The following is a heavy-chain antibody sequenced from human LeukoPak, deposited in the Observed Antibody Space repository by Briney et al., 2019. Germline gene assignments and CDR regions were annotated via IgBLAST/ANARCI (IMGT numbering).Heavy chain of an antibody. CDR2: ISSSSSTI. D-gene: IGHD3-9*01. J-gene: IGHJ4*02. Sequence: GGSLRLSCAASGFTFSSYSMNWVRQAPGKGLEWVSYISSSSSTIYYADSVKGRFTISRDNAKNSLYLQMNSLRAEDTAVYYCARLNRILRYFDWLSPFDYWGQGTLVTVSS. CDR3: ARLNRILRYFDWLSPFDY. V-gene: IGHV3-48*01. CDR1: GFTFSSYS.